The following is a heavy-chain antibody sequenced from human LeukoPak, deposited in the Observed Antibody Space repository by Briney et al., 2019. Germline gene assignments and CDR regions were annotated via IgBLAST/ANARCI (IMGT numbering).Heavy chain of an antibody. J-gene: IGHJ2*01. CDR1: GGSFSDYY. V-gene: IGHV4-34*01. D-gene: IGHD2-15*01. CDR2: INHSGSA. Sequence: SETLSLTCAVYGGSFSDYYWSWIRQSPEKGLEWIGEINHSGSANYNPSLRSRVTISIDTSKNQFSLKLRSVTAADTAVYYCARVLRIGRYFDLWGRGTLATVSS. CDR3: ARVLRIGRYFDL.